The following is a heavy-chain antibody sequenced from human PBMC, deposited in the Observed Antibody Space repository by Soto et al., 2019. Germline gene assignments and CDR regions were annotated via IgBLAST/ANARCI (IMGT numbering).Heavy chain of an antibody. Sequence: EVQLVESGGGLVQPGGSLKLSCAASGFTFSGSAIHWVRQASGKGLEWVGRIGSKPNRYATAYAVSVTGKFTISRDDLRSTAYLQMDSLKTEDTAVYYCARGVYDFWSGHPKGLDYWGQGTVVTVSS. J-gene: IGHJ4*02. CDR1: GFTFSGSA. CDR2: IGSKPNRYAT. V-gene: IGHV3-73*02. CDR3: ARGVYDFWSGHPKGLDY. D-gene: IGHD3-3*01.